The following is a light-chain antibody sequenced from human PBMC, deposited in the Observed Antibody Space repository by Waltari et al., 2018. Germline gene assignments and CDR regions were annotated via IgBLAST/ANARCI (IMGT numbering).Light chain of an antibody. J-gene: IGLJ3*02. CDR3: MSYTTSDTWV. V-gene: IGLV2-18*02. CDR2: EVT. CDR1: NSDVGYFNR. Sequence: QSALTQPPSVSGSPGQSVTISCTGTNSDVGYFNRVTWYQKAPGTAPKLLIFEVTNRPSGVPVRFSGSKSGNTASLTIYGLQADDETDYYCMSYTTSDTWVFGGGTKVTVL.